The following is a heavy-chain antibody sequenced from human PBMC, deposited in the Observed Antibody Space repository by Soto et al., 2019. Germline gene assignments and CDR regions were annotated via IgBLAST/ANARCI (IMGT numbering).Heavy chain of an antibody. V-gene: IGHV4-31*03. CDR1: GGSISSGGYY. Sequence: QVQLQESGPGLVEPSQTLSLTCTVSGGSISSGGYYWSWIRQHPGKGLEWIGYIYYSGSTYYNPSLKSRVTISVDTSKNQFSLKLSSVTAADTAVYYCARWDAMVRGYYYGMDVWGQGTTVTVSS. CDR2: IYYSGST. J-gene: IGHJ6*02. CDR3: ARWDAMVRGYYYGMDV. D-gene: IGHD3-10*01.